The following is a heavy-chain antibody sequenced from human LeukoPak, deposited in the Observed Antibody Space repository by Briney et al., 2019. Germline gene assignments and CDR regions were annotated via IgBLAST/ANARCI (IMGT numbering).Heavy chain of an antibody. J-gene: IGHJ6*02. Sequence: ASVKVSCKASGYTFTGYYMHWVRQAPGQGLEWMGWINPNSGGTNYAQKFQGRVTMTRDTSISTAYMELSRLRSVDTAVYYCARGRWLQNYYGMDVWGQGTTVTVSS. D-gene: IGHD5-24*01. CDR1: GYTFTGYY. V-gene: IGHV1-2*02. CDR3: ARGRWLQNYYGMDV. CDR2: INPNSGGT.